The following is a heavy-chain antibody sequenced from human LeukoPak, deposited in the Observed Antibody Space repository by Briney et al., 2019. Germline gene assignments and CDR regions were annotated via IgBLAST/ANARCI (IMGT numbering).Heavy chain of an antibody. CDR1: GDSISNYY. D-gene: IGHD5-18*01. J-gene: IGHJ4*02. Sequence: PSETLSLTCTVSGDSISNYYWSWIRQPPGKGLEWIGYIYYSGSTNYNPSLKSRVTISVDTSKNQFSLKLSSVTAADTAVYSCARSVDTAMVFDSWGQGTLVTVSS. CDR3: ARSVDTAMVFDS. V-gene: IGHV4-59*01. CDR2: IYYSGST.